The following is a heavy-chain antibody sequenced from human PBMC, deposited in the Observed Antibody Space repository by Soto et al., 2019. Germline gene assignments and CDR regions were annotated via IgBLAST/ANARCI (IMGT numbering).Heavy chain of an antibody. D-gene: IGHD2-21*02. CDR1: GFTFSSYG. J-gene: IGHJ4*02. CDR3: AKDKVPVVVTAPFDY. Sequence: QVQLVESGGGVVQPGRSLRLSCAASGFTFSSYGMHWVRQAPGKGPEWVAGISYDGSNKYYADSVKGRFTISRDNSKNTLYLQMNSLRAEDTAVYYCAKDKVPVVVTAPFDYWGQGTLVTVSS. CDR2: ISYDGSNK. V-gene: IGHV3-30*18.